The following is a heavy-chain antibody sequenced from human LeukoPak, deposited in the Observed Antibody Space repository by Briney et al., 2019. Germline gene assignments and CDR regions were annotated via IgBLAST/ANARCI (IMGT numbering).Heavy chain of an antibody. V-gene: IGHV5-51*01. CDR3: ARGHCSSTSCSDDAFDI. CDR2: IYPGDSDT. CDR1: GYTFTTYW. D-gene: IGHD2-2*01. Sequence: GESLKISCKGSGYTFTTYWIAWVRQMPGKGLEWMGIIYPGDSDTRYSPSFQGQVTISADKSISTAYLQWSSLKASDIAMYYCARGHCSSTSCSDDAFDIWGQGTMVTVSS. J-gene: IGHJ3*02.